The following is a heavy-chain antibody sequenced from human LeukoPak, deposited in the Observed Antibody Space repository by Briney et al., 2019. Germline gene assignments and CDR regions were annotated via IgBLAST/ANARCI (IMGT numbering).Heavy chain of an antibody. CDR2: IYSGGST. CDR3: ARRAPRYYYGMDV. J-gene: IGHJ6*02. Sequence: GGSLRLSYAASGFTVSSNYMSWVRQAPGKGLEWVSVIYSGGSTYYADSVKGRFTISRDNSKNTLYLQMNSLRAEDTAVYYCARRAPRYYYGMDVWGQGTTVTVSS. CDR1: GFTVSSNY. V-gene: IGHV3-66*04.